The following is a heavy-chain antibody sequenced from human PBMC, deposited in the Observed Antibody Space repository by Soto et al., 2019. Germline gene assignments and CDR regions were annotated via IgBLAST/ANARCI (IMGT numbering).Heavy chain of an antibody. J-gene: IGHJ4*02. CDR3: ARDYGGIDY. CDR1: GLTFRRDS. Sequence: PGGSLRLCCAASGLTFRRDSMNWVRQAPGKGLEWVSSISSSSSYIYYADSAKGRFTISRDNAKNSLYLQMNSLRAEDTAVYYCARDYGGIDYWGQGTLVTVSS. CDR2: ISSSSSYI. V-gene: IGHV3-21*01. D-gene: IGHD4-17*01.